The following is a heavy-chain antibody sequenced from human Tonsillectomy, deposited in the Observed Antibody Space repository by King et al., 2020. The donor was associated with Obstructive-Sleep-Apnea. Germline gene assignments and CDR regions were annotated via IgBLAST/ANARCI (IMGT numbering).Heavy chain of an antibody. D-gene: IGHD3-16*01. CDR3: ATGGPDAFDF. CDR2: ICSSISTI. V-gene: IGHV3-48*04. J-gene: IGHJ3*01. CDR1: GITFSSYS. Sequence: VQLVESGGGLVQPGGSLRLSCAASGITFSSYSMNWVRQAPGKGLEWVSYICSSISTIYSADTVKGRFTISRDNAKNSLYLQMNSLRAEDTAVYYCATGGPDAFDFWGRGTMVTVSS.